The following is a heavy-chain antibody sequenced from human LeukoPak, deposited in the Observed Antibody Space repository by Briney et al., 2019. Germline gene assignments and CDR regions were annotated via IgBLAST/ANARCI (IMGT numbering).Heavy chain of an antibody. CDR2: IIPIFGTA. Sequence: ASVKVSCKASGGTFSSYAISWVRQAPGQGLERMGGIIPIFGTANYAQKFQGRVTITADESTSTAYMELSSLRSEDTAVYYCAYSQQLSSPFDYWGQGTLVTVSS. CDR1: GGTFSSYA. D-gene: IGHD6-13*01. J-gene: IGHJ4*02. V-gene: IGHV1-69*01. CDR3: AYSQQLSSPFDY.